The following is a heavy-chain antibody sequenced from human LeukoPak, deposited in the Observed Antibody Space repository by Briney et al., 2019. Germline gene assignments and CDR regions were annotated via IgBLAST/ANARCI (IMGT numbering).Heavy chain of an antibody. V-gene: IGHV4-34*01. D-gene: IGHD6-6*01. CDR3: ARGRGAARPMARYSSYMDV. CDR2: INHSGST. CDR1: GGSFSGYY. J-gene: IGHJ6*03. Sequence: SETLSLTCAVYGGSFSGYYWSWVRQPPGKGLEWVGEINHSGSTNYNAPLKSRVTISVDTAKNQFSLKLSSVTAADTAVYYCARGRGAARPMARYSSYMDVWGKGTTVTASS.